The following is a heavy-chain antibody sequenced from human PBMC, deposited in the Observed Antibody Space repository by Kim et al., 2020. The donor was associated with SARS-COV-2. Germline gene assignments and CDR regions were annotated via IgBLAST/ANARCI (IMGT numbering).Heavy chain of an antibody. Sequence: QGRVTITADKSTSTAYMELSSLRSEDTAVYYCARDWGYCSSTSCSPWFDPWGQGTLVTVSS. J-gene: IGHJ5*02. V-gene: IGHV1-69*04. CDR3: ARDWGYCSSTSCSPWFDP. D-gene: IGHD2-2*01.